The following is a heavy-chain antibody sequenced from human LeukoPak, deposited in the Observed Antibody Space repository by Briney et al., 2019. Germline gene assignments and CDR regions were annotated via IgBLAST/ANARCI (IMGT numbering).Heavy chain of an antibody. CDR2: IIPIFGTA. D-gene: IGHD2-2*01. J-gene: IGHJ3*02. CDR3: ARDSCSSTSCTDAFDI. V-gene: IGHV1-69*05. CDR1: GGTFSSYA. Sequence: ASVKVSCKASGGTFSSYAISWVRQAPGQGLEWMGGIIPIFGTANYAQKFQGRVTITTDESTSTAYMKLSSLRSEDTAVYYCARDSCSSTSCTDAFDIRGQGTMVTVSS.